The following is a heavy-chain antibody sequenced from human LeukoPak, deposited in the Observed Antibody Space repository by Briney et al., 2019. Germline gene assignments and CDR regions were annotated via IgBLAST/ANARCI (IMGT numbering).Heavy chain of an antibody. Sequence: PGGSLRLSCAASGFTFSLYAMSWVRQAPGQGLDWVSVIYSDDSTYYADSVKGRFTISRDNSKNTLNLQMNSLRAEDTAVYYCASRPRDAAALDYWGQGTLVTVSS. D-gene: IGHD6-13*01. CDR1: GFTFSLYA. J-gene: IGHJ4*02. CDR3: ASRPRDAAALDY. V-gene: IGHV3-53*01. CDR2: IYSDDST.